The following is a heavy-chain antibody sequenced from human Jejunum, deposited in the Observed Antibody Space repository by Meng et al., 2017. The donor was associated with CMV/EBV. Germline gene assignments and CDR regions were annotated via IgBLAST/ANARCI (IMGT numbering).Heavy chain of an antibody. D-gene: IGHD2-2*01. Sequence: QVQLVQSGAEVKKPGAAVRVSCEASVFIFTSYAISWVRQAPGQGLQYMGWISAYKGNTNYAQELQGRVTMTTDTSTSTAYMELRSLRFDDTAVYYCARFYCSSTSCPHVLFDYWGQGTLVTVSS. CDR1: VFIFTSYA. CDR2: ISAYKGNT. CDR3: ARFYCSSTSCPHVLFDY. V-gene: IGHV1-18*01. J-gene: IGHJ4*02.